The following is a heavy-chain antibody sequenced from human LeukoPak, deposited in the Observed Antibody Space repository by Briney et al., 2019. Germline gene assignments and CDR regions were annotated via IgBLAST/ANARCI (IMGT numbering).Heavy chain of an antibody. Sequence: PGGSLRLSCAASGFTFSSYSMNWVRQAPGKGLEWVSYISSSSSTIYYADSVKGRFTISRDNAKNSLYLQMNSLRAEDTAVYYCAREEGGDYSYWGQGTLVTVSS. CDR1: GFTFSSYS. CDR2: ISSSSSTI. D-gene: IGHD4-17*01. J-gene: IGHJ4*02. V-gene: IGHV3-48*04. CDR3: AREEGGDYSY.